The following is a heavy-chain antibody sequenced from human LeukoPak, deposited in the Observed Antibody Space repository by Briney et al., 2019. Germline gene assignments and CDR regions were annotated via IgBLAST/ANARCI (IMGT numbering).Heavy chain of an antibody. CDR2: IYYSGST. CDR3: ARLAVAGIEGAKTWFDP. Sequence: SETLSLTCTVSGGSISSSSYYWGWLRQPPGKGLEWIGSIYYSGSTYYNPSLKSRVTISVDTSKNQFSLKLSSVTAADTAVYYCARLAVAGIEGAKTWFDPWGQGTLVTVSS. V-gene: IGHV4-39*01. J-gene: IGHJ5*02. D-gene: IGHD6-19*01. CDR1: GGSISSSSYY.